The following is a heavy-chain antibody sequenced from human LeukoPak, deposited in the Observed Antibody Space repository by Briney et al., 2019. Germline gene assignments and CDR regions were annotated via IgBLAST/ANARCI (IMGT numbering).Heavy chain of an antibody. Sequence: PGGSLRLSCAASGFTFSTHSMNWVRQAPGKGLEWVSYISSSSSVIYYADSVEGRFTISRDNAKNSLDLQMNSLRAEDTAVYYCARGVYADPFDYWGQGTLVIVSS. CDR1: GFTFSTHS. CDR2: ISSSSSVI. CDR3: ARGVYADPFDY. D-gene: IGHD4-17*01. V-gene: IGHV3-48*01. J-gene: IGHJ4*02.